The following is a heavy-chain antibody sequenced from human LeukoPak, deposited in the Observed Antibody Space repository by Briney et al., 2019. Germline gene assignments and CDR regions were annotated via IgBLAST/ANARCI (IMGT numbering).Heavy chain of an antibody. CDR3: ARDASSSGWYDY. J-gene: IGHJ4*02. D-gene: IGHD6-19*01. Sequence: GGSLRLSCAASGFTFSSYSMNWVRQAPGKGLEWVSSISSSSSYIYYADSVKGRFTISRDNAKNSLYLQMNSLRAEDTVVYYCARDASSSGWYDYWGQGTLVTVSS. V-gene: IGHV3-21*01. CDR1: GFTFSSYS. CDR2: ISSSSSYI.